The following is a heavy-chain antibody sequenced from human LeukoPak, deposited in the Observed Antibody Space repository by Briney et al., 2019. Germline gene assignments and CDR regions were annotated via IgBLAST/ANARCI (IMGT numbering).Heavy chain of an antibody. CDR3: ARSITMVRGVPDAFDI. V-gene: IGHV4-59*01. J-gene: IGHJ3*02. CDR1: GGSISSYY. Sequence: SETLSLTCTVSGGSISSYYWSWIRQPPGKGLEWIGYIYYSGSTNYNPPLKSRVTISADTSKNQFSLKLSSVTAADTAVYYCARSITMVRGVPDAFDIWGQGTMVIVSS. D-gene: IGHD3-10*01. CDR2: IYYSGST.